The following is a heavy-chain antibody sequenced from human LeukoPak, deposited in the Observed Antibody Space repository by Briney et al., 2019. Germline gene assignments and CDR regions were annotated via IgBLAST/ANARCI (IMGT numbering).Heavy chain of an antibody. Sequence: GGSLRVSCAASGITFSTYTMNWVRQAPGKGLEWVSSITSTSNYIYYADSVKGRFTISRDNAKNSLYLQMSSLRAEDTAVYYCARENYYYYYMDVWGKGTTVTVSS. CDR1: GITFSTYT. CDR3: ARENYYYYYMDV. CDR2: ITSTSNYI. V-gene: IGHV3-21*01. J-gene: IGHJ6*03.